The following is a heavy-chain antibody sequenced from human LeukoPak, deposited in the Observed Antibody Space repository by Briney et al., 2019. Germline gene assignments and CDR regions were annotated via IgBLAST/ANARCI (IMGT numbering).Heavy chain of an antibody. CDR1: GYSISSGYY. CDR3: AREAGGYYYDSSGYSDY. J-gene: IGHJ4*02. Sequence: PSETLSLTCAVSGYSISSGYYWGWIRQPPGKGLEWIGSIYHSGSTYYNPSLKSRVTISVDTSKNQFSLKLSSVTAADTAVYYCAREAGGYYYDSSGYSDYWGQGTLVTVSS. D-gene: IGHD3-22*01. CDR2: IYHSGST. V-gene: IGHV4-38-2*02.